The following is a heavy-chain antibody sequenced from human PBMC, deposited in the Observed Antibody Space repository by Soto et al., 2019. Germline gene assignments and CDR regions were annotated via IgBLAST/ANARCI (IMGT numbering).Heavy chain of an antibody. D-gene: IGHD2-21*02. CDR1: GFTFTNYG. J-gene: IGHJ4*02. CDR2: ISAYNGNT. CDR3: ARGGIVVVTAMFDY. Sequence: QVQLVQSGAEVKKPGASVKVSCKASGFTFTNYGISWVRQAPGQGLEWMGWISAYNGNTNYAQKLQGRATMTTDTSTITAYMELRSLRSDDTALYYCARGGIVVVTAMFDYWGQGTLVTVSS. V-gene: IGHV1-18*01.